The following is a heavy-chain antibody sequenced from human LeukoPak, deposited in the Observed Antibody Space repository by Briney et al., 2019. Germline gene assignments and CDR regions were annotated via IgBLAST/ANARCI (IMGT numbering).Heavy chain of an antibody. J-gene: IGHJ4*02. D-gene: IGHD4-17*01. V-gene: IGHV4-38-2*02. CDR1: GDSITSTYY. Sequence: SETLSLTCNVSGDSITSTYYWGWIRQPPGKGLEWIGSISHSGNTYYNPSLKSRVTISVDTSKNHFSLNLSAVTAADTAVYYCAREREGPYGYLNYWGQGTLVTVSS. CDR2: ISHSGNT. CDR3: AREREGPYGYLNY.